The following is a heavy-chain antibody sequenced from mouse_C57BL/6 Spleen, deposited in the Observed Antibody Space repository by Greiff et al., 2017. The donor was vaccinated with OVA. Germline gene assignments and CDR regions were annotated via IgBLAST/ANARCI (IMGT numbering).Heavy chain of an antibody. CDR2: IYPRDGST. D-gene: IGHD2-5*01. Sequence: QVQLQQSGPELVKPGASVKLSCKASGYTFTSYDINWVQQRPGQGLEWIGWIYPRDGSTKYNEKFKGKATLTVDTSSSTAYMELHSLTSEDSAVYFCARGLYSNYRYFDYWGQGTTLTVSS. V-gene: IGHV1-85*01. J-gene: IGHJ2*01. CDR3: ARGLYSNYRYFDY. CDR1: GYTFTSYD.